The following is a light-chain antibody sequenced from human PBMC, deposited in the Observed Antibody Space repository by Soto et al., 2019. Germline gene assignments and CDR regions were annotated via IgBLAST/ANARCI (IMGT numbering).Light chain of an antibody. V-gene: IGLV2-14*01. CDR2: EVS. CDR3: SSYTTSRV. CDR1: NSDVGTFNY. J-gene: IGLJ3*02. Sequence: QSALTQPASVSGSPGQSITISCTGTNSDVGTFNYVSWYQQHPGKAPKLMIYEVSNRPSGVSNRFSGSKSGNTASLTISGLQAEDEADYYCSSYTTSRVFGGGTKLTVL.